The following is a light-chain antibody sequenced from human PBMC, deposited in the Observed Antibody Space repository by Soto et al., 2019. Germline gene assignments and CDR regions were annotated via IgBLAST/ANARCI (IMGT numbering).Light chain of an antibody. CDR2: AAS. Sequence: IQLNPTPSTLSASIGDSVPITCRASQSLSGWLAWYQQTPGKAPKLLIYAASTLQSGVPSRFSGSGSGTDFTLTISCLQSEDFATYYCQQYYSYLTFGGGTKV. CDR1: QSLSGW. J-gene: IGKJ4*01. V-gene: IGKV1-5*01. CDR3: QQYYSYLT.